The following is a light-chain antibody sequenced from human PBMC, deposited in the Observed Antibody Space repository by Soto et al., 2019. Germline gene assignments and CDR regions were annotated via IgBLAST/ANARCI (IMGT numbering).Light chain of an antibody. CDR3: SSYTSSSTPVV. V-gene: IGLV2-14*01. CDR1: SSDVGGYNY. CDR2: EVS. Sequence: QSALTQPASVSGSPGQSITISCTGTSSDVGGYNYVSWYQQHSGKAPKLMIYEVSNRPSGVSNRFSRSKSGNTASLTISGLQAEDEADYYCSSYTSSSTPVVCGGGTKLTVL. J-gene: IGLJ2*01.